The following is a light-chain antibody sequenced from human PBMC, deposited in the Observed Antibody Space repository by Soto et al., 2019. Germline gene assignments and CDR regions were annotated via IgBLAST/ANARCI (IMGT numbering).Light chain of an antibody. J-gene: IGKJ1*01. V-gene: IGKV1-5*03. CDR2: KAS. Sequence: DIQMTQSPSTLSASVGDRVTITCRARQSISIWLAWYQQKPGKAPKLLIYKASSLESGVPSRFSGSGSGTEFTLTISSLQPDDFATYYCQQYNSYWRTFGQGTKVEIK. CDR1: QSISIW. CDR3: QQYNSYWRT.